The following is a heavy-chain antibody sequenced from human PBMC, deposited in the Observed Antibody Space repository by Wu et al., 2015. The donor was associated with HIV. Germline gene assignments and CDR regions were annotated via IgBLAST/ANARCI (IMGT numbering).Heavy chain of an antibody. CDR2: IIPIFGTA. D-gene: IGHD3-22*01. CDR3: ARSPRSHYYDSSGYYDY. Sequence: QVQLVQSGAEVKKPGSSVKVSCKASGGTFSSHAISWVRQAPGQGLEWMGGIIPIFGTANYAQKFQGRVTITADESTSTAYMELSSLRSEDTAVYYCARSPRSHYYDSSGYYDYWGQGTLVTVSS. J-gene: IGHJ4*02. V-gene: IGHV1-69*12. CDR1: GGTFSSHA.